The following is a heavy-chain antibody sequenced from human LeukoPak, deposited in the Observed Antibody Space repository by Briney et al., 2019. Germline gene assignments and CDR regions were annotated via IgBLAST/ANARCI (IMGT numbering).Heavy chain of an antibody. D-gene: IGHD3-10*01. CDR3: ARGITMVRGVIKGGMDV. V-gene: IGHV1-69*04. CDR1: GDTFSNYYA. Sequence: SVKVSCKAFGDTFSNYYAISWVRQAPGQGLEWMGRIIPIVGTANSAQKFQGRVTITADKSTGTIYMELSSLRSGDTAIYYCARGITMVRGVIKGGMDVWGQGTTVTVSS. J-gene: IGHJ6*02. CDR2: IIPIVGTA.